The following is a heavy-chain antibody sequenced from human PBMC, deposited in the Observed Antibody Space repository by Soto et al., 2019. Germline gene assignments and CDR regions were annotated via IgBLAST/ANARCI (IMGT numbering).Heavy chain of an antibody. CDR2: IYFDGSND. CDR3: AKVTDIFYGMDV. Sequence: QLVESGGGVVQPGKSLRLSCGASGFSLRNYAMHWVRQAPGKGLEWVAVIYFDGSNDHYADSVKGRFTISRDNAKNTLFLQMNSLRPDDTGIYYCAKVTDIFYGMDVWGRGTPVTVSS. D-gene: IGHD2-21*02. CDR1: GFSLRNYA. J-gene: IGHJ6*02. V-gene: IGHV3-30-3*01.